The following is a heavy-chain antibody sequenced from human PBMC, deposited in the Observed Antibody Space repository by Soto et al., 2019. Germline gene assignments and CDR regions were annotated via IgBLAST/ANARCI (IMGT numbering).Heavy chain of an antibody. CDR3: VRPDSSGFYSH. V-gene: IGHV5-51*01. D-gene: IGHD3-22*01. CDR1: GYSFTSYW. Sequence: GESLKISCKASGYSFTSYWIGWVRQMSEKGLEWMAIVNPADSDTRYSPSFQGQVTVSADKSISTAYLQWGSLKASDTAMYYCVRPDSSGFYSHWGQGTPVTVSS. J-gene: IGHJ4*02. CDR2: VNPADSDT.